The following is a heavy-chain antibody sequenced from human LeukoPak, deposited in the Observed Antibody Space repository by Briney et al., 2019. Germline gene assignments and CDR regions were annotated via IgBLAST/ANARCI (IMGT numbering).Heavy chain of an antibody. V-gene: IGHV1-18*01. CDR1: GYTFTSYG. D-gene: IGHD3-9*01. J-gene: IGHJ4*02. CDR3: ARGDWAPEY. Sequence: ASVKVSCKASGYTFTSYGISWVRQAPGQGLEWMGWISAYNGNTNYAQKFQGRVTMTRNTSISTAYMELSSLRSEDTAVYYCARGDWAPEYWGQGTLVTVSS. CDR2: ISAYNGNT.